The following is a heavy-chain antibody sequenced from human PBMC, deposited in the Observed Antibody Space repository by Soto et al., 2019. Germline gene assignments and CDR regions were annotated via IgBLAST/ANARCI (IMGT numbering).Heavy chain of an antibody. CDR2: INHSGST. D-gene: IGHD2-15*01. CDR1: GGSFSGYY. CDR3: ARGYTHRGGYMDV. V-gene: IGHV4-34*01. Sequence: TLSLTCAVYGGSFSGYYWSWIRQPPGTGLEWIGEINHSGSTNYNPSLKSRVTISVDTSKNQFSLKLSSVTAADTAVYYCARGYTHRGGYMDVWGKGTTVTVSS. J-gene: IGHJ6*03.